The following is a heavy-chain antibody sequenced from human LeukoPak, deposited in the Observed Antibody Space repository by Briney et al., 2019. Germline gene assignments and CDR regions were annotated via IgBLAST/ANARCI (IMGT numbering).Heavy chain of an antibody. V-gene: IGHV4-4*07. Sequence: SGTLSLTCTVSGGSISSYYWSWIRQPAGKGLEWIGRIYTSGSTNYNPSLKSRVTMSVDTSKNQFSLKLSSVTAADTAVYYCARGPDYDILTGYYGIQADAFDIWGQGTMVTVSS. D-gene: IGHD3-9*01. CDR3: ARGPDYDILTGYYGIQADAFDI. CDR1: GGSISSYY. CDR2: IYTSGST. J-gene: IGHJ3*02.